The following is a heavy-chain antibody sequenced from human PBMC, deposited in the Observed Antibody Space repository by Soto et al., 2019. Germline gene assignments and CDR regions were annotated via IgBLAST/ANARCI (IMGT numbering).Heavy chain of an antibody. CDR3: ARGLMLEPLESIFGVWGRYYYYMDV. V-gene: IGHV1-8*01. CDR1: GYTFTSYD. J-gene: IGHJ6*03. Sequence: ASVKVSCKASGYTFTSYDINWVRQATGQGLEWMGWMNPNSGNTGYAQKFQGRVTMTRNTSISTAYMELSSLRSEDTAVYYCARGLMLEPLESIFGVWGRYYYYMDVWGKGTTVTVSS. D-gene: IGHD3-3*01. CDR2: MNPNSGNT.